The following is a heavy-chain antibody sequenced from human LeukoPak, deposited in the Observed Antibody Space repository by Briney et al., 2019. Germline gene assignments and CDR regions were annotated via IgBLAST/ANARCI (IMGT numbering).Heavy chain of an antibody. CDR1: GGSISSYY. CDR3: ARGGDYFNWFDP. J-gene: IGHJ5*02. CDR2: INHSGST. D-gene: IGHD2/OR15-2a*01. Sequence: PSETLSLTCTVSGGSISSYYWSWIRQPAGKGLEWIGEINHSGSTNYNPSLKSRVTISVDTSKNQFSLKLSSVTAADTAVYYCARGGDYFNWFDPWGQGTLVTVSS. V-gene: IGHV4-34*01.